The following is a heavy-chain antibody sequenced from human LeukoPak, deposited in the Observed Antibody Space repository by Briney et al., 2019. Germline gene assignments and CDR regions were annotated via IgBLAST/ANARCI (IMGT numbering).Heavy chain of an antibody. J-gene: IGHJ3*02. CDR1: GGSISSYY. Sequence: SETLSLTCTVSGGSISSYYWSWIQQPPGKGLEWIGYIYYSGSTNYNPSLKSRVTISVDTSKNQFCLKLSSVTAADTAVYYCASRGQIDDFWSGYHAFDIWGQGTMVTVSS. D-gene: IGHD3-3*01. CDR2: IYYSGST. CDR3: ASRGQIDDFWSGYHAFDI. V-gene: IGHV4-59*01.